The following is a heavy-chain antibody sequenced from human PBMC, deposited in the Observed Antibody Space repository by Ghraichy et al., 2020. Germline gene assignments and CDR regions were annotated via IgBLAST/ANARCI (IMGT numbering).Heavy chain of an antibody. Sequence: ASVKVSCKASGYTFTSYYMHWVRQAPGQGLERMGIINPSGGSTTYAQKFQGRVTMTRDTSTSTVYMDLSSLRSEDTAVYYCARGGDIVVVPTDIPPLHYYFYGMDVWGQGTPVTVSS. CDR1: GYTFTSYY. V-gene: IGHV1-46*01. CDR3: ARGGDIVVVPTDIPPLHYYFYGMDV. D-gene: IGHD2-2*01. J-gene: IGHJ6*02. CDR2: INPSGGST.